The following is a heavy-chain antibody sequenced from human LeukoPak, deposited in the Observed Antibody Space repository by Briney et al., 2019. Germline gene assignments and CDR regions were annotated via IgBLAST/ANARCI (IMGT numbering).Heavy chain of an antibody. CDR3: ARDSRHPLGIAVAYYGMDV. CDR2: INPNSGGT. CDR1: GYTFTGYY. Sequence: ASVKVSCKASGYTFTGYYMHWVRQAPGQGLEWMGWINPNSGGTNYAQKFQGRVTMTRDTSISTAYMELSRLRSDDTAVYYCARDSRHPLGIAVAYYGMDVWGQGTTVTVSS. D-gene: IGHD6-19*01. J-gene: IGHJ6*02. V-gene: IGHV1-2*02.